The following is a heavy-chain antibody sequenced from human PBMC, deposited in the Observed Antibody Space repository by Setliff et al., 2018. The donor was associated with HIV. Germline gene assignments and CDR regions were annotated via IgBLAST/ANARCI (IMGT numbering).Heavy chain of an antibody. Sequence: VASVKVSCKASGYTFIGYYMHWVRQAPGQGLEWMGWINPNSGGTNYAQKFQGRVTMTRDTSISTAYMELSRLRSDDTAVYYCARSSGAAEADYWGQGTLVTVSS. CDR2: INPNSGGT. J-gene: IGHJ4*02. V-gene: IGHV1-2*02. CDR1: GYTFIGYY. CDR3: ARSSGAAEADY. D-gene: IGHD6-13*01.